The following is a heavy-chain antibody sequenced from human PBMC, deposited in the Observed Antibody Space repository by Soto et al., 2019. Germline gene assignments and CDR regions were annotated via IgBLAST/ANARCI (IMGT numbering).Heavy chain of an antibody. CDR3: ARAGRGYCSGGSCYSGLYGMDV. J-gene: IGHJ6*02. Sequence: QVQLQESGPGLVKPSGTLSLTCAVSGGSISSSNWWNWVRQPPGKGLEWIGQIYHSGSTNYNPSRTRRVSISVDKSKNQFSLKLSSVTAADTAVYYCARAGRGYCSGGSCYSGLYGMDVWGQGTTVTVSS. CDR2: IYHSGST. D-gene: IGHD2-15*01. V-gene: IGHV4-4*02. CDR1: GGSISSSNW.